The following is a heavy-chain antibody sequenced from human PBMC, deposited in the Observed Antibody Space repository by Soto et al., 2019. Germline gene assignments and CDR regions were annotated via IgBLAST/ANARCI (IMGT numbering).Heavy chain of an antibody. CDR1: GYTFTSFD. CDR2: MNPNSGNT. D-gene: IGHD6-19*01. J-gene: IGHJ4*02. V-gene: IGHV1-8*01. CDR3: ARAYTWGVAVAGM. Sequence: QVQLVQSGAEVKKPGASVKVSCKASGYTFTSFDINWVRQATGQGLEWMGWMNPNSGNTGYAQKIQGRVTRTRTTSKSTAYMELGSLRSEDTAVYYCARAYTWGVAVAGMWGQGTLVTVSS.